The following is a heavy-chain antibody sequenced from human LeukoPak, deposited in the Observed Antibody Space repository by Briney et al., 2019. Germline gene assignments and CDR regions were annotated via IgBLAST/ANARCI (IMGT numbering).Heavy chain of an antibody. CDR2: INWNGGST. CDR3: ARDVLLWFGETRNHGMGV. J-gene: IGHJ6*02. D-gene: IGHD3-10*01. V-gene: IGHV3-20*04. Sequence: GVSLRLSCAASGFTFDDYGMSWVRQAPGKGLEWVSGINWNGGSTGYADSVKGRFTISRDNAKDSLYLQMNSLRAEDTALYYCARDVLLWFGETRNHGMGVWGQGTTVTVSS. CDR1: GFTFDDYG.